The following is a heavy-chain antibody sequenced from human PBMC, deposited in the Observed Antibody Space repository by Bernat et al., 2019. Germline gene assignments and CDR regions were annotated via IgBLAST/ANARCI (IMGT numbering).Heavy chain of an antibody. V-gene: IGHV3-23*01. CDR1: GFTFSSYA. CDR2: ISGSGGST. D-gene: IGHD6-19*01. J-gene: IGHJ3*02. Sequence: EVQLLESGGGLVQPGGSLRLSCAASGFTFSSYAMSWVRQARGQGLEWVSAISGSGGSTFYADSVKGRFTISRDNSKNTLYLQMNSLRAEDTAVYYCAKDESSGWPYDAFDIWGQGTMVTVSS. CDR3: AKDESSGWPYDAFDI.